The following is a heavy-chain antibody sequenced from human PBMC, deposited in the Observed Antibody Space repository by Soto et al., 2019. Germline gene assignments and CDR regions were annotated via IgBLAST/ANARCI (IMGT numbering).Heavy chain of an antibody. Sequence: QVQLQQWGAGLLKPSETLSLTCAVYGGSFSGYYWSWIRQPPGKGLEWIGEINHSGSTNYNPSLKSRDTISVDTSKNQFSLKLSSVTAADTAVYYCARGSSKPGDSSGRTLDYYGMDVWGQGTTVTVSS. D-gene: IGHD3-22*01. CDR2: INHSGST. CDR3: ARGSSKPGDSSGRTLDYYGMDV. CDR1: GGSFSGYY. J-gene: IGHJ6*02. V-gene: IGHV4-34*01.